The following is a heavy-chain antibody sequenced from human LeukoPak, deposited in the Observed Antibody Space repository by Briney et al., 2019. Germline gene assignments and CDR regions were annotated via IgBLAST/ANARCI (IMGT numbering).Heavy chain of an antibody. J-gene: IGHJ4*02. CDR2: INHSGST. Sequence: PSETLSLTCAVYGGSFSGYYWSWIRQPPGKGLEWIGEINHSGSTNYNPSLKSRVTISVDTSQNQFSLKLSSVTAADTAVYYCARGGYSGSYYGVYDYWGQGTLVTVSS. V-gene: IGHV4-34*01. D-gene: IGHD1-26*01. CDR1: GGSFSGYY. CDR3: ARGGYSGSYYGVYDY.